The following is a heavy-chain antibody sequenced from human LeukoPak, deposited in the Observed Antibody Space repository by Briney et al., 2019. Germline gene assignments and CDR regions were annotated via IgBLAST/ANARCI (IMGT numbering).Heavy chain of an antibody. V-gene: IGHV5-51*01. CDR2: IYPGDSDT. CDR3: ARLTFGGVIALRAFDY. D-gene: IGHD3-16*02. J-gene: IGHJ4*02. Sequence: GESLKISCKGSGYSFTSYWIGWVRQMPGKGLEWMGIIYPGDSDTRYSPSFQGQVTISADKSISTAYLQWSSLKASDTAMYYCARLTFGGVIALRAFDYWGQGTLVTVSS. CDR1: GYSFTSYW.